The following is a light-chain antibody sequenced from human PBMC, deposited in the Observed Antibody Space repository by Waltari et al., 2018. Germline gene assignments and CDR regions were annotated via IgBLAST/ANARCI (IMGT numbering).Light chain of an antibody. CDR2: DAS. CDR1: QSVDSN. V-gene: IGKV3-15*01. CDR3: QQYNSWPPIT. Sequence: EVVMTQSPATLSVSPGERATLSCRASQSVDSNLAWYQQRPGQAPRLLIYDASTRASCIPARFSGSGSGTEFTLTISSLQSEDSAVYYCQQYNSWPPITFGQGTRLEFK. J-gene: IGKJ5*01.